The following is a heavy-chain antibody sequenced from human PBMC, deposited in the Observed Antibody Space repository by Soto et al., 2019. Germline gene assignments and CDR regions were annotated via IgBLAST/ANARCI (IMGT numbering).Heavy chain of an antibody. J-gene: IGHJ6*02. Sequence: QVQLVQSGAEVKKPGSSVTVSCKASGGTFGNSAISWVRQAPGQGLEWMGWIIPIFPTPDYAPKFQGRVTITADESTSTAYMELTSLRSEDTAVYYCAREKDRLQIGGNYYYAMDVWGQGTTVTVSS. CDR2: IIPIFPTP. CDR1: GGTFGNSA. D-gene: IGHD6-25*01. V-gene: IGHV1-69*12. CDR3: AREKDRLQIGGNYYYAMDV.